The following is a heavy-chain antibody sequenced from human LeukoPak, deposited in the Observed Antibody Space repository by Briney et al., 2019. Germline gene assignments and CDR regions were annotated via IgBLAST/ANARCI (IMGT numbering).Heavy chain of an antibody. D-gene: IGHD1-7*01. CDR2: ISYDGSNK. J-gene: IGHJ5*02. CDR1: GFTFSSYG. Sequence: GGSLRLSCAASGFTFSSYGMHWVRQAPGKGLEWVAVISYDGSNKYYADSVKGRFTISRDNSKNTLYLQMNSLRAEDTAVYYCAKDTAHITGARWFDPWGQGTLVTVSS. CDR3: AKDTAHITGARWFDP. V-gene: IGHV3-30*18.